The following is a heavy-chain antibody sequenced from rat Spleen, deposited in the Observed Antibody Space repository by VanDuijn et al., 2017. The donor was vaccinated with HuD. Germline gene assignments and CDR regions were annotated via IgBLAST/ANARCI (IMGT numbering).Heavy chain of an antibody. V-gene: IGHV5-7*01. CDR1: GFTFSDYN. D-gene: IGHD1-2*01. J-gene: IGHJ1*01. CDR3: ARHEDYYSSYIYWYFDF. Sequence: EVQLVESGGGLVQPGRSLKLSCAASGFTFSDYNMAWVRQAPKKGLEWVATISYDGSSTYYRDSVKGRFTISRDNGKRTLYLQMDSLRSEDTATYYCARHEDYYSSYIYWYFDFWGPGTMVTVSS. CDR2: ISYDGSST.